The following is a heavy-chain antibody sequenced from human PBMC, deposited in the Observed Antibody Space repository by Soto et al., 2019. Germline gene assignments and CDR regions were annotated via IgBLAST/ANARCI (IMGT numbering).Heavy chain of an antibody. V-gene: IGHV4-59*01. CDR1: GGSISSYY. CDR2: IYYSGST. J-gene: IGHJ6*02. CDR3: ARIGVEGSSGWYANYYYGMDV. D-gene: IGHD6-19*01. Sequence: QVQLQESGPGLVKPSETLSLTCTVSGGSISSYYWSWIRQPPGKGLEWIGYIYYSGSTNYNPSLKSRLTLSVDTSKNQFSLKLSSVTAADTAVYYCARIGVEGSSGWYANYYYGMDVWGQGTTVTVSS.